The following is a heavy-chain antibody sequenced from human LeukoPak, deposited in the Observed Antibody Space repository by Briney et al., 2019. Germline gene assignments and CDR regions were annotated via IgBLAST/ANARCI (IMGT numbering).Heavy chain of an antibody. CDR2: ISDSGGST. CDR1: GFTFKNCA. J-gene: IGHJ4*02. CDR3: AKKGYYDGSGYYMYYFDH. D-gene: IGHD3-22*01. Sequence: PGGSLRLSCVVSGFTFKNCAMSWVRQAPGKGLEWVSSISDSGGSTYYADSVRGRFTTSRDNSKNTLYLQMNSLRAEDTAVYYCAKKGYYDGSGYYMYYFDHWGQGTLVTVSS. V-gene: IGHV3-23*01.